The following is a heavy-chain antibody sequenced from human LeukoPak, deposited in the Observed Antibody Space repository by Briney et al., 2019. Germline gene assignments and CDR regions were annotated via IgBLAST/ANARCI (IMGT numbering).Heavy chain of an antibody. D-gene: IGHD6-19*01. CDR1: GGTFIIYA. V-gene: IGHV1-69*06. CDR2: IIPIFGTA. CDR3: ARDLPSSGWYTY. Sequence: ASVKVSCKASGGTFIIYAISRVRQAPGQGLEWMGGIIPIFGTANYAQKFQGRVTITADKSTSTAYMELSSLRSEDTAVYYCARDLPSSGWYTYWGQGTLVTVSS. J-gene: IGHJ4*02.